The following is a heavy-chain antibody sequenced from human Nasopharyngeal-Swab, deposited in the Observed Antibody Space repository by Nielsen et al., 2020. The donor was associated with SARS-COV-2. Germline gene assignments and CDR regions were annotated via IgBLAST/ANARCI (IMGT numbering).Heavy chain of an antibody. CDR3: TRGANGYNFGYYYYGMGV. D-gene: IGHD5-24*01. V-gene: IGHV3-74*01. Sequence: VRQAPGKGLVWVSRINSDGSSTSYADSVKGRFTISRDNAKNTLYLQMNSLRAEDTAVYYCTRGANGYNFGYYYYGMGVWGQGTTVTVSS. J-gene: IGHJ6*02. CDR2: INSDGSST.